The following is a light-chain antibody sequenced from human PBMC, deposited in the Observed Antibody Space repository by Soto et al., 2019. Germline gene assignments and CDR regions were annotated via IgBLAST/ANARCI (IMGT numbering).Light chain of an antibody. Sequence: ELTQPPSVSVSPGQTASITCSGDKLGDKYACWYQQKPGQSPVLVIYQDSKRPSGIPERFSGSNSGNTATLTISGTQAMDEADYYCQAWDSSTEVFGTGTKVTVL. CDR3: QAWDSSTEV. CDR2: QDS. J-gene: IGLJ1*01. CDR1: KLGDKY. V-gene: IGLV3-1*01.